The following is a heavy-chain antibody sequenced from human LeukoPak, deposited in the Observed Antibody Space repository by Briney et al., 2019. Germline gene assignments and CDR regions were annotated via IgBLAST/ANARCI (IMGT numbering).Heavy chain of an antibody. CDR3: ARQTTVTTFDP. V-gene: IGHV4-61*02. D-gene: IGHD4-11*01. J-gene: IGHJ5*02. Sequence: SETLSLTCTVSGGSISSGSYYGSWIRQPAGKGLEWIGRIYTNGSTNYNPSLKSRVTISVDTSKNQFSLKLSSVTAADTAVYYCARQTTVTTFDPWGQGTLVTVSS. CDR1: GGSISSGSYY. CDR2: IYTNGST.